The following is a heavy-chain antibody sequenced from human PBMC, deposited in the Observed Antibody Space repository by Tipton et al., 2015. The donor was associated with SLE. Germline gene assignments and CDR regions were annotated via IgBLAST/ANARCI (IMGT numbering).Heavy chain of an antibody. V-gene: IGHV1-46*01. CDR3: AREPVDRGSYYAFDS. CDR2: VNPSAIST. J-gene: IGHJ4*02. Sequence: PLVQSGAEVRKPGASVKLSCKASGYIFIDYNIHWARQAPGQGLEWMGMVNPSAISTSNARKFQGRVTVAGDTTTSPVYMELSSMTSADTAVYCCAREPVDRGSYYAFDSWGQGPLVAVSS. D-gene: IGHD1-26*01. CDR1: GYIFIDYN.